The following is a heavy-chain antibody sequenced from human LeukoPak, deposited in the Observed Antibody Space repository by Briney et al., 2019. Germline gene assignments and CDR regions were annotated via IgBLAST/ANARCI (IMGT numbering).Heavy chain of an antibody. CDR2: INQVGCKK. CDR1: GFTFSSYW. CDR3: ARCAGVGATLTYYYYYGMDV. Sequence: GGSLRLSCAASGFTFSSYWMSWARRPPGRGREGVANINQVGCKKYYVDSVKGRFTISRDNAKNSLYLQMNSLRAEDTAVYYCARCAGVGATLTYYYYYGMDVWGQGTTVTVSS. J-gene: IGHJ6*02. V-gene: IGHV3-7*01. D-gene: IGHD1-26*01.